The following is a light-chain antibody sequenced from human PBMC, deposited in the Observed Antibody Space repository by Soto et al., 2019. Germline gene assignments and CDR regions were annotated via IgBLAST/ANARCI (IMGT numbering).Light chain of an antibody. CDR2: KAS. J-gene: IGKJ1*01. CDR3: QEYNSYWT. CDR1: QSISNW. V-gene: IGKV1-5*03. Sequence: EIQLTQAPSTLAASLGDRVTITFRASQSISNWLAWYQQKPGKAPKLLIYKASSLESGVPSRFSGSGSGTEFTLTISSLQPDDFGTYYCQEYNSYWTFGQGTKVDI.